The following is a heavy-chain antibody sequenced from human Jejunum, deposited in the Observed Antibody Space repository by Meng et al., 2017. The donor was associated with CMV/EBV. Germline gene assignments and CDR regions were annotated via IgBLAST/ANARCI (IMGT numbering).Heavy chain of an antibody. V-gene: IGHV2-5*02. J-gene: IGHJ4*02. CDR3: AHKSNTAMGLDFDY. CDR1: GFSLSTSGVG. D-gene: IGHD5-18*01. CDR2: IYWDDDK. Sequence: FSGFSLSTSGVGVGWIRQPPGKALEWLGIIYWDDDKRYSPSLKSRLTITKDTSRNQVVLTMSNMDPVDTATYYCAHKSNTAMGLDFDYWGQGTLVTVSS.